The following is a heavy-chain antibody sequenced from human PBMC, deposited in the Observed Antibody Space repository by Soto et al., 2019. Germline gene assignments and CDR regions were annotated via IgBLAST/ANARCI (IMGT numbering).Heavy chain of an antibody. CDR2: ISAYNGNT. CDR1: GYTFTSYG. D-gene: IGHD3-9*01. Sequence: GASVKVSCKASGYTFTSYGISWVRQAPGRGLEWMGWISAYNGNTNYAQKLQGRVTMTTDTSTSTAYMELRSLRSDDTAVYYCARDRVGDYDILTGYYADYWGQGTLVTVSS. V-gene: IGHV1-18*01. J-gene: IGHJ4*02. CDR3: ARDRVGDYDILTGYYADY.